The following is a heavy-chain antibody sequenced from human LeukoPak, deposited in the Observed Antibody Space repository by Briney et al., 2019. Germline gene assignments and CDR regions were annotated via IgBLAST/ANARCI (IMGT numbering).Heavy chain of an antibody. CDR3: ARDLYDLAAFDI. Sequence: ASVKVSCKASGYSFTSYGIGWVRQAPGQGLEWMGWISAYNGNTNYAQKLQGRVTMTTDTSTSTAYMELRSLRSDDTAVYYCARDLYDLAAFDIWGQGTMVTVSS. V-gene: IGHV1-18*01. J-gene: IGHJ3*02. CDR2: ISAYNGNT. CDR1: GYSFTSYG. D-gene: IGHD2/OR15-2a*01.